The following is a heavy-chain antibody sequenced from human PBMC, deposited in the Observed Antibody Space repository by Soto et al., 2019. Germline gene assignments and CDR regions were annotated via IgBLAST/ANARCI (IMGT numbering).Heavy chain of an antibody. CDR3: AKVMASGWLQLEFDY. D-gene: IGHD5-12*01. Sequence: PGGSLRLSCAASGFTFSSYGMHWVRQAPGKGLEWVAVISYDGSNKYYADSVKGRFTISRDNSKNTLYLQMNSLRAEDTAVYYCAKVMASGWLQLEFDYWGQGT. CDR2: ISYDGSNK. J-gene: IGHJ4*02. V-gene: IGHV3-30*18. CDR1: GFTFSSYG.